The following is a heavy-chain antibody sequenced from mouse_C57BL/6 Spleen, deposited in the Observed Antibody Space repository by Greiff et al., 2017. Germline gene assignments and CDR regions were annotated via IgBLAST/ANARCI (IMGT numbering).Heavy chain of an antibody. CDR2: IWTGGGT. D-gene: IGHD4-1*01. CDR1: GFSLTSYA. Sequence: VHLVESGPGLVAPSQSLSITCPVSGFSLTSYAISWVRQPPGKGLEWLGVIWTGGGTNYTSALKSRLSISKDNSKSQVFLKMNSLQTDDTARYYCARNDWDGAYWGQGTLVTVSA. CDR3: ARNDWDGAY. J-gene: IGHJ3*01. V-gene: IGHV2-9-1*01.